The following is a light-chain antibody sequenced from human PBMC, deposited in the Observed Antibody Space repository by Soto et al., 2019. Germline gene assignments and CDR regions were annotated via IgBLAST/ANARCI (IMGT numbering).Light chain of an antibody. Sequence: DIQMTQSPSSLSASVGDRVTITCRPSQTISIYLNWYQQKPGKAPKLLIYGASSLQSGVPSRFSGSGSGTDFTLTIGSLQPEDFATYYCQQSYSTPRTFGQGTKVEIK. CDR2: GAS. V-gene: IGKV1-39*01. J-gene: IGKJ1*01. CDR1: QTISIY. CDR3: QQSYSTPRT.